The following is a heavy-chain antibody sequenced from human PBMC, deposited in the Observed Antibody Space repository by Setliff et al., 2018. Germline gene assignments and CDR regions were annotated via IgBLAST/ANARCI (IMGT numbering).Heavy chain of an antibody. J-gene: IGHJ3*02. CDR1: GYTFSNYG. CDR2: INPNSGDT. D-gene: IGHD3-10*01. Sequence: ASVKVSCKASGYTFSNYGVTWVRQAPGQGLEWMGWINPNSGDTKYAQNFQGRVTMTRDTSITTFYMELSRLKSDDSAVYYCARDLNRWFGEFAFDIWGQGTMVTVSS. V-gene: IGHV1-2*02. CDR3: ARDLNRWFGEFAFDI.